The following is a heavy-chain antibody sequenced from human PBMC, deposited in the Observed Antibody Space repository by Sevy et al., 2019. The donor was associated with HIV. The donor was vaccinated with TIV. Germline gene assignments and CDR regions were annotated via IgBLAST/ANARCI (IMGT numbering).Heavy chain of an antibody. CDR3: ARRTYYSDSTAYYFDY. CDR2: IHQSGST. Sequence: SETLSLTCTVSGYSISTGYYWGWIRQPPGKWLEWIGNIHQSGSTYYNPSLKSRITISVDTSKNQFSLNLNSVTAADTAVYYCARRTYYSDSTAYYFDYWGQGTLVTVSS. CDR1: GYSISTGYY. J-gene: IGHJ4*02. V-gene: IGHV4-38-2*02. D-gene: IGHD3-22*01.